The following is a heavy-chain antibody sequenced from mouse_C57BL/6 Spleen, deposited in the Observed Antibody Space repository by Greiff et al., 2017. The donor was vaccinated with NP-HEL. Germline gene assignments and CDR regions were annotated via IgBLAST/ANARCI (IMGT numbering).Heavy chain of an antibody. J-gene: IGHJ4*01. Sequence: VQLQQSGPVLVKPGASVKMSCKASGYTFTDYYMNWVKQSHGKSLEWIGVINPYNGGTSYNQKFKGKATLTVDKSSSTAYMELNSLTSEDSAVYYCARANWDVDYAMDYWGQGTSVTVSS. V-gene: IGHV1-19*01. CDR3: ARANWDVDYAMDY. CDR1: GYTFTDYY. D-gene: IGHD4-1*01. CDR2: INPYNGGT.